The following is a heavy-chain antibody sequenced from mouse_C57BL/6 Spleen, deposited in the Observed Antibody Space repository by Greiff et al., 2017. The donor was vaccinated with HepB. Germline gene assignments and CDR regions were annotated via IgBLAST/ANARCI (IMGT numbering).Heavy chain of an antibody. CDR1: GFTFSSYA. V-gene: IGHV5-4*01. CDR3: ARDQGLLDFDY. D-gene: IGHD2-3*01. CDR2: ISDGGSYT. Sequence: EVKLQESGGGLVKPGGSLKLSCAASGFTFSSYAMSWVRQTPEKRLEWVATISDGGSYTYYPDNVKGRFTISRDNAKNNLYLQMSHLKSEDTAMYYCARDQGLLDFDYWGQGTTLTVSS. J-gene: IGHJ2*01.